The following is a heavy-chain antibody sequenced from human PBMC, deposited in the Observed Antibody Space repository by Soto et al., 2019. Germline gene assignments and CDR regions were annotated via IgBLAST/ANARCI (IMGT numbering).Heavy chain of an antibody. CDR3: ARLALVRGPTDY. CDR1: GYTFTSCG. CDR2: ISAYNGNT. J-gene: IGHJ4*02. D-gene: IGHD3-10*01. Sequence: ASVKVSCKASGYTFTSCGISWVRQAPGQGLEWMGWISAYNGNTNYAQKLQGRVTMTTDTSTSTAYMELRSLRSDDTAVYYCARLALVRGPTDYWGQGTLVTVSS. V-gene: IGHV1-18*01.